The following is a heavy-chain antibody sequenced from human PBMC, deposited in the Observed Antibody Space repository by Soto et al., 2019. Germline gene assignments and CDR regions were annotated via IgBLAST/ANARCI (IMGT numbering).Heavy chain of an antibody. CDR1: GYSFTSYW. J-gene: IGHJ6*02. CDR2: IYPGDSDT. V-gene: IGHV5-51*01. Sequence: GESLKISCKGSGYSFTSYWIGWVRQMPGKGLEWMGIIYPGDSDTRYGPSFQGQVTISADKSISTAYLQWSSLKASDTAMYYCARQDIVVVPAAMGGGYYYYYGMDVWGQGTTVTVSS. D-gene: IGHD2-2*01. CDR3: ARQDIVVVPAAMGGGYYYYYGMDV.